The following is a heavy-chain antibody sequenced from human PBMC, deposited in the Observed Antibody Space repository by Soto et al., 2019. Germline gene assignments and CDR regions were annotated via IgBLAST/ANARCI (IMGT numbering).Heavy chain of an antibody. CDR2: ISYDGSDK. D-gene: IGHD3-9*01. J-gene: IGHJ6*02. Sequence: PGGSLRLSCAASGFTISGHGMHWVRQAPGKGLEWLAVISYDGSDKFYGDSVKGRFTISRDNSKSTLYLQMNSLRAEDTAVYYCARDSYDTSSVGMDVWGQGTTVTVSS. V-gene: IGHV3-30*03. CDR3: ARDSYDTSSVGMDV. CDR1: GFTISGHG.